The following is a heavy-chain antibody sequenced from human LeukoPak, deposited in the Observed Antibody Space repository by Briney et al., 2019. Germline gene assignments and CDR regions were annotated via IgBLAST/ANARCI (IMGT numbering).Heavy chain of an antibody. V-gene: IGHV3-7*05. CDR3: ARDFD. J-gene: IGHJ4*02. CDR1: GFTFTTNW. Sequence: GGSLRLSCAASGFTFTTNWMTWVRQAPGKGLEWAANINQDGSERYYVDSVKGRFTISRDNAKSSLYLQMNSLRAEDTAVYYCARDFDWGQGTLVTVPS. CDR2: INQDGSER.